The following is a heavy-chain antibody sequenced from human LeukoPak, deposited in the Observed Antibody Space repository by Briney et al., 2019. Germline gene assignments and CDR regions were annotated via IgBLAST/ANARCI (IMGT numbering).Heavy chain of an antibody. J-gene: IGHJ4*02. D-gene: IGHD2/OR15-2a*01. Sequence: GGSLRLSCAASGFTFSSYAMHWVRQAPGKGLEWVAVISYDGSNKYYADSVKGRFTISKDNAKNTVYLQMNSLRAEDPAVYYCVSFYETYWGRGTLVTVSS. CDR3: VSFYETY. V-gene: IGHV3-30-3*01. CDR1: GFTFSSYA. CDR2: ISYDGSNK.